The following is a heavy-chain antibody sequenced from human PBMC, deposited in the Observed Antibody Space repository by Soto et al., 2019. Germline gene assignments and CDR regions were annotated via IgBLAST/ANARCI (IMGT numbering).Heavy chain of an antibody. CDR3: ERARGPRNRNAFKI. CDR2: IHYTENT. D-gene: IGHD3-10*01. CDR1: GASISGTNYY. Sequence: PSETLSLTCTVSGASISGTNYYWGWIRQPPGKGLDWTGSIHYTENTYYNPSLGSRVTMSVDTSRNRISLTLSSVTAADTAVYYCERARGPRNRNAFKIWGQGTTVTAS. J-gene: IGHJ3*02. V-gene: IGHV4-39*01.